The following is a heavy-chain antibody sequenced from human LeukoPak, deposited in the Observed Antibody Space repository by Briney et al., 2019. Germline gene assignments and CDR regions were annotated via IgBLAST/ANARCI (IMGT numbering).Heavy chain of an antibody. CDR3: AMRGFPLS. CDR1: GFTFSSYE. J-gene: IGHJ4*01. Sequence: PGGSLRLSCAASGFTFSSYEMTWVRRAPGKGLEWVSYISGSAATIFYADSVKGRFTISRDNAKNSLYLQMNSLRAEDTAVYYCAMRGFPLSWGRGTLVTVSS. CDR2: ISGSAATI. V-gene: IGHV3-48*03. D-gene: IGHD2/OR15-2a*01.